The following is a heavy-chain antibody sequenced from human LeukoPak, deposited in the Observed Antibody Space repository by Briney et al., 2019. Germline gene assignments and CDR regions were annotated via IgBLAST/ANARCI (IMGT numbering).Heavy chain of an antibody. CDR1: AFTFSTNS. Sequence: GGSLILSCAASAFTFSTNSRNWVRQAPGKGREEFSSIISSSNYITYANPVKGRFTISRDNAKNSLYLQMSRLRAEDTAVYYCAKGGGFDWLNYYYMDVWGKGTTVIISS. CDR2: IISSSNYI. CDR3: AKGGGFDWLNYYYMDV. J-gene: IGHJ6*03. D-gene: IGHD3-9*01. V-gene: IGHV3-21*04.